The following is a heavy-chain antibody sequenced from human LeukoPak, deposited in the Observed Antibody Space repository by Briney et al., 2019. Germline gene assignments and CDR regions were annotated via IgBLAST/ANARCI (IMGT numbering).Heavy chain of an antibody. J-gene: IGHJ6*03. D-gene: IGHD6-13*01. CDR2: MNPNSGNT. CDR1: GYTFTSYD. Sequence: ASVKVSCKASGYTFTSYDINWVRQAPGQGLEWMGWMNPNSGNTVYAQKFQGRVTITRNTSISTAYMELSSLRSEDTAVYYCARGVDSSSWYGYYYQYMDVWGKGTTVTVSS. CDR3: ARGVDSSSWYGYYYQYMDV. V-gene: IGHV1-8*03.